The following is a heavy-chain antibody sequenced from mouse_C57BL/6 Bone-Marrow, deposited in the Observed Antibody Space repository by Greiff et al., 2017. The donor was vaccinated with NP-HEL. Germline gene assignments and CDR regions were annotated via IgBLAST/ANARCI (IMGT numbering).Heavy chain of an antibody. V-gene: IGHV1-15*01. D-gene: IGHD2-4*01. Sequence: VKLMESGAELVRPGASVTLSCKASGYTFTDYEMHWVKQTPVHGLEWIGAIDPETGGTAYNQKFKGKAILTADKSSSTAYMELRSLTSEDSAVYYCTRSYYDYDVDYWGQGTTLTVSS. CDR3: TRSYYDYDVDY. CDR2: IDPETGGT. CDR1: GYTFTDYE. J-gene: IGHJ2*01.